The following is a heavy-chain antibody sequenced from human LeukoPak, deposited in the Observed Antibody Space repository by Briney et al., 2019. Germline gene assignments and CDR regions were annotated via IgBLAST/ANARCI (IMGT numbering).Heavy chain of an antibody. CDR3: ARGGRSNSPKYYYYYGMDV. V-gene: IGHV3-33*01. CDR1: GFTFCSYG. D-gene: IGHD6-6*01. J-gene: IGHJ6*02. CDR2: IWYDGSNK. Sequence: GGSLRLSCAASGFTFCSYGMHWVRQAPGKGLEWVAVIWYDGSNKHYADSVKGRFTISRDNSKNTLYLQMNSLRAEDTAVYNCARGGRSNSPKYYYYYGMDVWGQGTTVTVSS.